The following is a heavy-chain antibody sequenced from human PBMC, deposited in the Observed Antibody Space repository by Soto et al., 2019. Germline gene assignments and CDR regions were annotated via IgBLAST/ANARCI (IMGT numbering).Heavy chain of an antibody. Sequence: ASVKVSCKASGYTFPSYYMHWVRQAPGQGLEWMGIINPSGGSTSYAQKFQGRVTMTRDTSTSTAYMELSSLRSEDTAVYYCARDFPYYDILTGSSPGFDPWGQGTLVNVSS. CDR2: INPSGGST. D-gene: IGHD3-9*01. CDR1: GYTFPSYY. CDR3: ARDFPYYDILTGSSPGFDP. J-gene: IGHJ5*02. V-gene: IGHV1-46*01.